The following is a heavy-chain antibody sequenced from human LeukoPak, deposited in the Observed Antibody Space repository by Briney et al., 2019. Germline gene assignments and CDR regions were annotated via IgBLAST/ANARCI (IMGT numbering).Heavy chain of an antibody. J-gene: IGHJ4*02. CDR2: IYSGGST. CDR3: ARDRFTMVRGEIDY. V-gene: IGHV3-66*01. D-gene: IGHD3-10*01. CDR1: GFTVSSNY. Sequence: GGSLRLSCAASGFTVSSNYMSWVRQAPGKGLEWVSVIYSGGSTYYADSVKGRFTISRDNSKNTLYLQMNSLRAEDTAVYYCARDRFTMVRGEIDYWGQGTLVTVSS.